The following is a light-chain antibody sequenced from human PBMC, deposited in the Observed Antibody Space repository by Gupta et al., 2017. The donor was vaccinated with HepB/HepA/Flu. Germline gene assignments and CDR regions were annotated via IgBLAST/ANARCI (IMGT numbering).Light chain of an antibody. J-gene: IGLJ2*01. CDR2: DVS. CDR1: NSDVVGHNY. CDR3: SSYTSSSTVV. V-gene: IGLV2-14*03. Sequence: QSALPQPASVSGSPGQSFPIPFTGTNSDVVGHNYVPWYQQHPGKAPKLMIYDVSNRPSGVSNRFSGSKSGSTASLTVSGLQAEDEADYYCSSYTSSSTVVFGGGTKVTVL.